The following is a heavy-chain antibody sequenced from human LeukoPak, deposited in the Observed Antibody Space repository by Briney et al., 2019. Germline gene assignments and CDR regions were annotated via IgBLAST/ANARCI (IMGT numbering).Heavy chain of an antibody. CDR3: VKESRQQWLVPPRFDY. J-gene: IGHJ4*02. V-gene: IGHV3-64D*06. CDR1: GFTFSSYA. D-gene: IGHD6-19*01. CDR2: INSNGGGT. Sequence: GGSLRHSCSASGFTFSSYAMHWVRQAPGKGLEYVSGINSNGGGTYYADSVKGRFIISRDNSKKTLYLQMSSLRVEDTAVYYCVKESRQQWLVPPRFDYWGQGTLVTVSS.